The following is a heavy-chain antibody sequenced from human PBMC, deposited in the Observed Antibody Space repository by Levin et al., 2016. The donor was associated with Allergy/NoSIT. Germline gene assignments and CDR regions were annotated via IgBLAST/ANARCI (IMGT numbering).Heavy chain of an antibody. J-gene: IGHJ6*03. V-gene: IGHV1-18*01. CDR3: ARHEYSSSSDYYYYMDV. CDR2: ISAYNGNT. D-gene: IGHD6-6*01. Sequence: WVRQAPGQGLEWMGWISAYNGNTNYAQKLQGRVTMTTDTSTSTAYMELRSLRSDDTAVYYCARHEYSSSSDYYYYMDVWGKGTTVTVSS.